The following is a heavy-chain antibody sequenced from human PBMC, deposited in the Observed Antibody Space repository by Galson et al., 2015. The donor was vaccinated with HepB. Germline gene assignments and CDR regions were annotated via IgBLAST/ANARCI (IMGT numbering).Heavy chain of an antibody. J-gene: IGHJ4*02. D-gene: IGHD6-13*01. Sequence: SLRLSCAASGFTFDDYAMHWVRQAPGKGLEWVSGITWNSGSVGYADSVKGRFTISRDNAKNSLFLHMNSLRAEDTALYYCAKSPGSDSWSNFDHWGQGTLVTVSS. V-gene: IGHV3-9*01. CDR2: ITWNSGSV. CDR1: GFTFDDYA. CDR3: AKSPGSDSWSNFDH.